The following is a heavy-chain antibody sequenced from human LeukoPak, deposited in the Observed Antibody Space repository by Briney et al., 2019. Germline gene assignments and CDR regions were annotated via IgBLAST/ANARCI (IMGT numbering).Heavy chain of an antibody. CDR1: GGSIINYY. D-gene: IGHD3-22*01. V-gene: IGHV4-59*01. J-gene: IGHJ4*02. Sequence: SETLSLTCTVSGGSIINYYWSWIRQPPGKGLEWIGFIYYSGSTTYNPFLKSRVTMSVDTPKNQFSLKLSSLTAADTAVYYCARIDSSGYGYFDYWGQGTLVTVSS. CDR3: ARIDSSGYGYFDY. CDR2: IYYSGST.